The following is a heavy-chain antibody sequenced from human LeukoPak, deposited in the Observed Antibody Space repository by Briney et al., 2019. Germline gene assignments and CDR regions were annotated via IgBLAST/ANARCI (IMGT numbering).Heavy chain of an antibody. CDR2: IWHDGSVE. J-gene: IGHJ6*03. D-gene: IGHD3-16*01. CDR3: AKEGDQFRGYLDA. V-gene: IGHV3-33*06. CDR1: GFMFSRLG. Sequence: GGSLRLSCAASGFMFSRLGMQWVRQAPGEGLEWVAMIWHDGSVEEYADSVKGRFTISRDNSQNTLYLQMNSLRDEDTAVYYCAKEGDQFRGYLDAWGKGTTVTVSS.